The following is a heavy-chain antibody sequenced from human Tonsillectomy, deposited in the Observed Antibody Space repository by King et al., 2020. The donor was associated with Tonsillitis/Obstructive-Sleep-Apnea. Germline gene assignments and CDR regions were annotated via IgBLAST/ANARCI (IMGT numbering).Heavy chain of an antibody. Sequence: VQLVESGPEVKKSGASVMVSCTASGYTFTDYYIHWVRQAPGQGLEWMGWINPNSGGTTYAQNFQGRVTMTRDTSISTSYMDLSRLRSDDTAVYYCLSGADFDYWGQGTLVTVSS. J-gene: IGHJ4*01. V-gene: IGHV1-2*02. CDR2: INPNSGGT. CDR1: GYTFTDYY. CDR3: LSGADFDY. D-gene: IGHD5-12*01.